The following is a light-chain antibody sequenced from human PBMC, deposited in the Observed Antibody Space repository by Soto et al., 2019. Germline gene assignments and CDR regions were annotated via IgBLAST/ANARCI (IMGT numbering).Light chain of an antibody. J-gene: IGLJ1*01. CDR3: QAWDSSTEV. CDR1: KVGDKY. Sequence: SYDLTQPPSVYVAPVQTASITCSGDKVGDKYACWYQQKPGQSPVLVIYQHSKRPSGIPERFSGSNSGNTATLTISGTQAVDECDYYCQAWDSSTEVLGSGTKVTVL. V-gene: IGLV3-1*01. CDR2: QHS.